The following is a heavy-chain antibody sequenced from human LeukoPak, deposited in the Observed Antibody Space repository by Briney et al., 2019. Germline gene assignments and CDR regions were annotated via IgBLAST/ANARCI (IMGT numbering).Heavy chain of an antibody. CDR1: GGSINNYY. CDR3: AKDPTRKYYYDSSGNLDAFDI. Sequence: PSETLSLTCTVSGGSINNYYWSWIRQPPGKGLECIGYIFYTGSTYYNPSLQSRVIISVDTPKNQFSLKLSSVTAADTAVYYCAKDPTRKYYYDSSGNLDAFDIWGQGTMVTVSS. J-gene: IGHJ3*02. V-gene: IGHV4-59*12. D-gene: IGHD3-22*01. CDR2: IFYTGST.